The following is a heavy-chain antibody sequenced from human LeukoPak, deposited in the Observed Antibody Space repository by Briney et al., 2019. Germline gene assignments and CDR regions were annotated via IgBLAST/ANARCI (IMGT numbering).Heavy chain of an antibody. J-gene: IGHJ4*02. CDR1: GGSFSGYY. CDR3: ASSSDGY. V-gene: IGHV4-34*01. D-gene: IGHD6-6*01. Sequence: SETLSLTCAVYGGSFSGYYWSWIRQPPRKGLEWIGEINHSGSTNYNPSLKSRVTISVDTSKNQFSLKLSSVTAADTAVYYCASSSDGYWGQGTLVTVSS. CDR2: INHSGST.